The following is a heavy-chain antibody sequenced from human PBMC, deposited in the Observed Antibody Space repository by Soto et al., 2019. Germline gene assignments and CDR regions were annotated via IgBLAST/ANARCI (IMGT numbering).Heavy chain of an antibody. CDR3: ARDPPQYYGLWTY. V-gene: IGHV3-33*01. Sequence: GGSLRLSCAASGFTFSSYGMHWVRQAPGKGLEWVAVIWYDGSNKYYADSVKGRFTISRDNAKNTLLLQMNSLRAEDTAVYYCARDPPQYYGLWTYWGQGTLVTVSS. J-gene: IGHJ4*02. CDR2: IWYDGSNK. D-gene: IGHD3-3*01. CDR1: GFTFSSYG.